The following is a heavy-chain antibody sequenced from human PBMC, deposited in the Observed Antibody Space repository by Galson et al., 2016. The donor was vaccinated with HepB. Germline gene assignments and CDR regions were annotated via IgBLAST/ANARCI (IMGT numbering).Heavy chain of an antibody. J-gene: IGHJ6*02. CDR3: AREQGFNYGMDV. CDR1: GFTFSSHG. V-gene: IGHV3-33*01. CDR2: IWYDGSNK. Sequence: SLRLSCAASGFTFSSHGMHWVRQAPGKGLEWVAVIWYDGSNKYYADSVKGRFTLSRDTSKNTLCLEMNSLRGEDTAVYYCAREQGFNYGMDVWGQGTTVTVSS.